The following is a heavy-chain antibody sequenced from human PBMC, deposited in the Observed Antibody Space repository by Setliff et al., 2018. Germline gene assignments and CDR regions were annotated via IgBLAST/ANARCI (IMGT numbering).Heavy chain of an antibody. D-gene: IGHD2-15*01. J-gene: IGHJ4*02. CDR3: ARASVVHAIAVGY. V-gene: IGHV4-39*01. Sequence: SETLSLTCTVSGASIDSGSNYWGWIRQSPGTGLEWIGSIFYNGMAYYNPSLKSRVTMSVDTSKNQFSLNLTSVTAADTAVYYCARASVVHAIAVGYWGQGTLVTVSS. CDR2: IFYNGMA. CDR1: GASIDSGSNY.